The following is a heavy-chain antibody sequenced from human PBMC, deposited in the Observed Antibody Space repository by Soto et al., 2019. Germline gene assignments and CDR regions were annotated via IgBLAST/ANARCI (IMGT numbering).Heavy chain of an antibody. CDR2: ISSSGSTI. D-gene: IGHD6-19*01. CDR1: GFTFSSYE. Sequence: GGSLRLSCAASGFTFSSYEMNWVRQAPGKGLEWVSYISSSGSTIYYADSVKRRFTISRDNAKNSLYLQMNSLRAEDTAVYYCATTADPYSSGSRTFDYWGQGTLVTVSS. J-gene: IGHJ4*02. CDR3: ATTADPYSSGSRTFDY. V-gene: IGHV3-48*03.